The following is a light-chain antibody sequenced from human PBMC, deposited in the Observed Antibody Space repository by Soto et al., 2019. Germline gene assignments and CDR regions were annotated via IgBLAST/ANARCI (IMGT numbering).Light chain of an antibody. CDR2: PAA. CDR3: QELNSYPFA. Sequence: DTQLTQSPSFLSASEGDRVTITCRASQGISNYLAWYQQKPGKAPKLLIYPAATLQSGVPSRFSGSGSGTEFTLTIGSLQPEDFATYYCQELNSYPFAFGGGTKVDI. J-gene: IGKJ4*01. CDR1: QGISNY. V-gene: IGKV1-9*01.